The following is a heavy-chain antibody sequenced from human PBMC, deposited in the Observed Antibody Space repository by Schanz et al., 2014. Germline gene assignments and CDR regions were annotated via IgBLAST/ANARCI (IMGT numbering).Heavy chain of an antibody. V-gene: IGHV1-69*02. CDR1: GGTFSTYT. CDR2: IIPILGIA. D-gene: IGHD4-17*01. CDR3: ARGYGDSPTDF. J-gene: IGHJ4*02. Sequence: QVQLVQSGAEVKKPGSSVKVSCKASGGTFSTYTISWVRQAPGQGLEWMGRIIPILGIANYAQKFQGRVTITADKSTSTAYMELTSLTSEDTAVYYCARGYGDSPTDFWGQGTLVTVSS.